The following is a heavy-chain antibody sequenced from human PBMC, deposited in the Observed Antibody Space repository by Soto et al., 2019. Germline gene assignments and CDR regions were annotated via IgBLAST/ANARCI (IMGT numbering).Heavy chain of an antibody. CDR1: GGSFSGYY. Sequence: SETLSLTCAVYGGSFSGYYWSWMRHPPGKGLEWIGEINHSGSTNYNPSLKSRVTVSVDTSKNQFSLKLSSVSAADTAVYYCATGRGVRGVIITTYYYYGLDVWGQGTTVTVSS. CDR2: INHSGST. J-gene: IGHJ6*02. CDR3: ATGRGVRGVIITTYYYYGLDV. D-gene: IGHD3-10*01. V-gene: IGHV4-34*01.